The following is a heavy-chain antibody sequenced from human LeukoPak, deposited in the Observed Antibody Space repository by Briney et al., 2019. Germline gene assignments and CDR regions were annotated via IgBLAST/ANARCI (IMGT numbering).Heavy chain of an antibody. D-gene: IGHD3-9*01. J-gene: IGHJ4*02. Sequence: GGSLRLSCAASGFTFSSYWMSWVRQAPGKGLEWVAHIKEDGSEKYCVDSVKGRFTISRDNAKNSLYLQMNSLRAEDTAVYYCAREWPDWRFTYWGQGTLVTVSS. CDR1: GFTFSSYW. V-gene: IGHV3-7*01. CDR2: IKEDGSEK. CDR3: AREWPDWRFTY.